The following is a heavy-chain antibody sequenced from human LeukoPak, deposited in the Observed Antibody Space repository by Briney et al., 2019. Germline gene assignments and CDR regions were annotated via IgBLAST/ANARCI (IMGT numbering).Heavy chain of an antibody. CDR2: ISTSESTK. CDR1: GLTFSRHE. D-gene: IGHD6-19*01. Sequence: GGSLRLSCAASGLTFSRHEMNWVRQAPGKGLEWISYISTSESTKYYADSVKGRFTISRDNAKNSLYLQMNSLSAEDTAVYYCATGSLYWGQGTLVTVTS. J-gene: IGHJ4*02. CDR3: ATGSLY. V-gene: IGHV3-48*03.